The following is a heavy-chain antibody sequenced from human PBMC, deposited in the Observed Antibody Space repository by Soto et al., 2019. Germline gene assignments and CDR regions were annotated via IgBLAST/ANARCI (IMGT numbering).Heavy chain of an antibody. CDR2: ISSSGSII. Sequence: GGSLRLSCAASGFTFRDYYVSWIRQAPGKGLESISYISSSGSIIYYADSVKGRLTISRDNAKNSLYLQMNSLRAEDTAVYYCARDLGYYYSSGYFDYWGQGTLVSVSS. J-gene: IGHJ4*02. V-gene: IGHV3-11*01. D-gene: IGHD3-22*01. CDR1: GFTFRDYY. CDR3: ARDLGYYYSSGYFDY.